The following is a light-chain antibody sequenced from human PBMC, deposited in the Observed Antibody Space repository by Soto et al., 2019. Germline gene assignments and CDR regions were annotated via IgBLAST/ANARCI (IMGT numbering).Light chain of an antibody. Sequence: YELTQPPSVSVAPGQTARITCGGNNIGSKSVHWYQQKPGQAPVLVVYDDSDRPSGIPERFSGSNSGNTATLTISRVEAGDEADYYCQVWDSSSDRHYVFGTGTKVTVL. CDR2: DDS. CDR3: QVWDSSSDRHYV. CDR1: NIGSKS. V-gene: IGLV3-21*02. J-gene: IGLJ1*01.